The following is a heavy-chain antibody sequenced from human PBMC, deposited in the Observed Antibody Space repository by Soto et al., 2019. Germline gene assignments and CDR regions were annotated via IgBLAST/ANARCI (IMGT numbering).Heavy chain of an antibody. Sequence: GASVKVSCKAPRVTFSSYAISWVRQAPGQGLEWMGGIIPIFGTANYAQKFQGRVTITADESTSTAYMELSSLRSEDTAVYYCARDIVVVPAATEAATNYYYYGMDVWGQGTTVTVSS. CDR2: IIPIFGTA. J-gene: IGHJ6*02. CDR3: ARDIVVVPAATEAATNYYYYGMDV. CDR1: RVTFSSYA. D-gene: IGHD2-2*01. V-gene: IGHV1-69*13.